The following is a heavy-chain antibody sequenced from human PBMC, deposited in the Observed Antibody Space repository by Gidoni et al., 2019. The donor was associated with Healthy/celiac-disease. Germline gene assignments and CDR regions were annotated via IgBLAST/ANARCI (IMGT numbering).Heavy chain of an antibody. CDR3: ARLSADGSAVDY. CDR2: IYYSGST. CDR1: GGSISSYY. D-gene: IGHD3-10*01. Sequence: QVQLQESGPGLVKPSETLSLTCTVSGGSISSYYWSWIRQPPGKGLEWIGYIYYSGSTNYNPSLKSRVTISVDTSKNHFSLKLSSVTAADTAVYYCARLSADGSAVDYWGQGTLVTVSS. J-gene: IGHJ4*02. V-gene: IGHV4-59*08.